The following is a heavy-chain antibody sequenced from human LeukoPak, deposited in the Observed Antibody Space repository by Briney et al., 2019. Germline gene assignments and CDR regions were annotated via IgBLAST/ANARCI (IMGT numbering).Heavy chain of an antibody. J-gene: IGHJ3*02. CDR3: ARVQYSAYEDAFDI. V-gene: IGHV3-7*01. D-gene: IGHD5-12*01. CDR2: IKQDGSEK. Sequence: GGTLRLSCAASGFTFSSYGMSWVRQAPGTGLEWVANIKQDGSEKYYVDSVKGRFTISRDNAKNSLYLQMNSLRAEDTAVYYCARVQYSAYEDAFDIWGQGTMVTVSS. CDR1: GFTFSSYG.